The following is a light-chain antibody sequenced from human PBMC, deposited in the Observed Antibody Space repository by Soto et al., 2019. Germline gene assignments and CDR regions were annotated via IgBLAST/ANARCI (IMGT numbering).Light chain of an antibody. CDR1: QNISNY. J-gene: IGKJ1*01. CDR2: DAF. CDR3: QQSFITPRT. V-gene: IGKV1-39*01. Sequence: DIPVTQSPSSLSASVGDRVTITCRASQNISNYLNWYQQKPRKAPKLLIYDAFSLQSGVPSRFSGSGSGTDFTLTISSLQPEDFATYYCQQSFITPRTFGQGTKVDIK.